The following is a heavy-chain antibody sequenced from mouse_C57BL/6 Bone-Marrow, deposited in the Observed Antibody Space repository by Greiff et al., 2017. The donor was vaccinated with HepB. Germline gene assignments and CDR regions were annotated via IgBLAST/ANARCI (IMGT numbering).Heavy chain of an antibody. CDR3: ARHGGYSNHDYAMDY. Sequence: EVQLVESGGGLVQPGGSLKLSCAASGFTFSDYYMYWVRQTPEKRLEWVAYISNGGGSTYYPETVKGRFTISRDNAKNTLYLQMSRLKSEDTAMYYCARHGGYSNHDYAMDYWGQGTSVTVSS. D-gene: IGHD2-5*01. V-gene: IGHV5-12*01. CDR2: ISNGGGST. J-gene: IGHJ4*01. CDR1: GFTFSDYY.